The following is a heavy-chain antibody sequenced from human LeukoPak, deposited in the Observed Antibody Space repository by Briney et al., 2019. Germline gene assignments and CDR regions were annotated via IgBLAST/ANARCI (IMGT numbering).Heavy chain of an antibody. CDR1: GYTLTELS. V-gene: IGHV1-24*01. CDR3: ATADYGDYTPFDY. D-gene: IGHD4-17*01. Sequence: ASVKVSCKASGYTLTELSMHWVRQAPGKGLEWMGGFDPEDGETIYAQKFQGRVTMTEDTSTDTAYMELSSLRSEDTAVYYCATADYGDYTPFDYWGQGTLVTVSS. J-gene: IGHJ4*02. CDR2: FDPEDGET.